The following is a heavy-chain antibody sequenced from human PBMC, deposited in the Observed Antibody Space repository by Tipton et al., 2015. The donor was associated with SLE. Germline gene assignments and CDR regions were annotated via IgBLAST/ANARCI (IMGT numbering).Heavy chain of an antibody. CDR2: ISAYNGNT. CDR1: GYTFSSYD. D-gene: IGHD1-26*01. Sequence: QLVQSGAEVKKPGASVKVSCKASGYTFSSYDITWVRQAPGQGLEWMGWISAYNGNTNYAQRLQGRVTMTTDTSTSTAYMELSSLRSEDTAVYYCARAQYSGSYYVKGYFDYWGQGTLVTVSS. CDR3: ARAQYSGSYYVKGYFDY. V-gene: IGHV1-18*01. J-gene: IGHJ4*02.